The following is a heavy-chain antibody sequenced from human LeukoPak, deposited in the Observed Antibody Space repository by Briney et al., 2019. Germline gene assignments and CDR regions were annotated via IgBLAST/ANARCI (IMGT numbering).Heavy chain of an antibody. J-gene: IGHJ3*02. Sequence: PGGSLRLSCAASGFIFKNFWMTWVRQAPGKGLEWVANIKRDGSDRYYVDSVKGRFTISRDNAKNSLFLQMNSLRAEDTAVYYCARDQGGSYSGGDYDAFDIWGQGTMVTASS. CDR2: IKRDGSDR. CDR3: ARDQGGSYSGGDYDAFDI. CDR1: GFIFKNFW. D-gene: IGHD6-19*01. V-gene: IGHV3-7*01.